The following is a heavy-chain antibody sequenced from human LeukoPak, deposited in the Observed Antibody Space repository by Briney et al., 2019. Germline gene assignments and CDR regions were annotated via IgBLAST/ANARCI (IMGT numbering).Heavy chain of an antibody. D-gene: IGHD3-3*01. J-gene: IGHJ4*02. CDR2: IIPIFGTA. Sequence: SVKVSCKASGGTFSSYAISWVRQAPGQGLEWVGGIIPIFGTANYAQKFQGRVTITTDESTSTAYMELSSLRSEDTAVYYCARAGKTIFGVVTQYYFDYWGQGTLVTVSS. V-gene: IGHV1-69*05. CDR3: ARAGKTIFGVVTQYYFDY. CDR1: GGTFSSYA.